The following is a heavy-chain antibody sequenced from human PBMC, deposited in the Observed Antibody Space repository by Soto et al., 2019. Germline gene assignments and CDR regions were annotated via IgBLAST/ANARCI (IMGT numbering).Heavy chain of an antibody. CDR1: GYTFTSYY. Sequence: ASVKVSCKASGYTFTSYYMHWVRQAPGQGLEWMGIINPSGGSTSYAQKFQGRVTMTRDTSTSTVYMELSSLRSEDTAVYYCARESLDYGDYGHWFGPWGQGTLVTVSS. CDR3: ARESLDYGDYGHWFGP. D-gene: IGHD4-17*01. CDR2: INPSGGST. V-gene: IGHV1-46*03. J-gene: IGHJ5*02.